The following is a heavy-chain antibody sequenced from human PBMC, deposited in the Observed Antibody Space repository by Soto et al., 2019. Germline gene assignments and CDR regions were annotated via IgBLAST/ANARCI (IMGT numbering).Heavy chain of an antibody. V-gene: IGHV4-59*01. Sequence: SETLSLTCTVSGGSISSYGWSWIRQPPGKGLEWIGYIYYSGSTNYNPSLKSRVTISVDTSKNQFSLKLSSVTAADTAVYYCARGYYGSFDWFDPWGQGTLVTSPQ. CDR1: GGSISSYG. CDR2: IYYSGST. CDR3: ARGYYGSFDWFDP. D-gene: IGHD3-10*01. J-gene: IGHJ5*02.